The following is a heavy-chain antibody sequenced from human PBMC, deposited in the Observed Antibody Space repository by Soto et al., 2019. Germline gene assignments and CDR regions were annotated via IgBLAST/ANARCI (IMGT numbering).Heavy chain of an antibody. CDR3: VRDGCSSNGWPRQFDP. CDR2: INRDGSEK. J-gene: IGHJ5*02. CDR1: GFTLSDYW. V-gene: IGHV3-7*01. Sequence: PGGSLRLSCAASGFTLSDYWMSWVRQAPGKGPEWVANINRDGSEKYYVDSVEGRFTISRDNAENSLYLQMNSLRAEDTAMYYCVRDGCSSNGWPRQFDPLCQEALVTVSS. D-gene: IGHD2-15*01.